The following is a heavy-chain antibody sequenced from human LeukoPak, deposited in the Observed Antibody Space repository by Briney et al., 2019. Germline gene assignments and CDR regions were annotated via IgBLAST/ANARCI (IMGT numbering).Heavy chain of an antibody. D-gene: IGHD2-15*01. J-gene: IGHJ4*02. Sequence: GGSLRLSCAASGFTFSSYSMNWVRQAPGKGLEWVAVISYDGSKKYYADSVKGRFTISRDNSKNTLYLQMDSLRAEDTAVYYCAISRPWGSINPGDYWGQGTLVTVSS. CDR1: GFTFSSYS. CDR3: AISRPWGSINPGDY. V-gene: IGHV3-30*03. CDR2: ISYDGSKK.